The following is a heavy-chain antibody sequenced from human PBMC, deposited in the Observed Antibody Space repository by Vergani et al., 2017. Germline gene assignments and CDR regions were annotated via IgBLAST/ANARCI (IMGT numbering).Heavy chain of an antibody. D-gene: IGHD6-13*01. CDR2: IYSGDSDT. Sequence: EVQLVQSGAEVKKPGESLKISCKGSGYSFTSYWIGRVRQMPGKGLEWMGIIYSGDSDTRYSPSFQGQVTISADKSISTAYLQWSSLKASDTAMYYCARPGIAAANPYYFDYWGQGTLVTVSS. V-gene: IGHV5-51*01. CDR3: ARPGIAAANPYYFDY. J-gene: IGHJ4*02. CDR1: GYSFTSYW.